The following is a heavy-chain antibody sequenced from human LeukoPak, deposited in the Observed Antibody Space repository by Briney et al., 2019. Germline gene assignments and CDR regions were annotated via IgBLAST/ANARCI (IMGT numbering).Heavy chain of an antibody. D-gene: IGHD3-3*01. J-gene: IGHJ3*02. CDR1: GGTISSSSYY. CDR2: IYYSGST. Sequence: SETLSLTCTVSGGTISSSSYYWGWIRQPPGKGLQWIGSIYYSGSTYYNPSLKSRVTISVDTSKNQFSLKLSSVTGAGTAVYYCARFRGRSGPNAFDIWRQGTMVSVSS. V-gene: IGHV4-39*01. CDR3: ARFRGRSGPNAFDI.